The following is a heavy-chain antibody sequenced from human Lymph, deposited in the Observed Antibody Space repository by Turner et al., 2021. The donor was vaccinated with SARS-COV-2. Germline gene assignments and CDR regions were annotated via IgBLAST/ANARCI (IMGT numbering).Heavy chain of an antibody. J-gene: IGHJ5*02. V-gene: IGHV3-66*01. CDR1: GFTVSSTY. Sequence: EVTLVDAGAGLVQREGSLRLSCTASGFTVSSTYMTWVRQAPGKGLEWVSLIYRGSSTYYADSVKGRFTITSDNSKNTLYLQMNSLRAEDTAVYYCARVYGDYVPWGQGTLVTVSS. CDR2: IYRGSST. D-gene: IGHD4-17*01. CDR3: ARVYGDYVP.